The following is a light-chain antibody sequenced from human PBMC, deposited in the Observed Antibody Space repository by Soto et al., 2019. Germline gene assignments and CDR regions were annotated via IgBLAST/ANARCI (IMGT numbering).Light chain of an antibody. J-gene: IGLJ1*01. CDR2: EVN. Sequence: QSALTQPASVSGSPGQSITISCTGTSSDVGGYNYVSWYQQHPGKAPKLMIYEVNNRPSGVSNRFSGSKSGNTAYLTISGLQVEDEAVYFCFSFTTTSTHVFGTGTKLTVL. CDR3: FSFTTTSTHV. V-gene: IGLV2-14*01. CDR1: SSDVGGYNY.